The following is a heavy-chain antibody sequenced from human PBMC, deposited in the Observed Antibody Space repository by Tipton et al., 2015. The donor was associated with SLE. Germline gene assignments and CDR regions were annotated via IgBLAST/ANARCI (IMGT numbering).Heavy chain of an antibody. V-gene: IGHV1-8*01. CDR1: GYTFTSYD. CDR3: ARPRQPGGDFQH. D-gene: IGHD2-8*02. J-gene: IGHJ1*01. Sequence: QLVQSGAEVKKPGASVKVSCKASGYTFTSYDINWVRQATGHGLEWMGRMNPNSGNTGYAQKFQGRVTMTRNTSISTAYMELSSLRSEDTAVYYCARPRQPGGDFQHWGQGTLVTVSS. CDR2: MNPNSGNT.